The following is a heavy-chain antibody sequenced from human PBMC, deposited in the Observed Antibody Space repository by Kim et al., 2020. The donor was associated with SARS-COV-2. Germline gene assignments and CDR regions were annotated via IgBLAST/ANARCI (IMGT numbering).Heavy chain of an antibody. V-gene: IGHV3-48*02. D-gene: IGHD2-21*02. CDR2: ISSSSSTI. CDR3: ASRTYCGGDCYSFH. J-gene: IGHJ4*02. CDR1: GFTFSSYS. Sequence: GSLRLSCAASGFTFSSYSMNWVRQAPGKGLEWVSYISSSSSTIYYADSVKGRFTISRDNAKNSLYLQMNSLRDEDTAVYYCASRTYCGGDCYSFHWGQGTLVTVSS.